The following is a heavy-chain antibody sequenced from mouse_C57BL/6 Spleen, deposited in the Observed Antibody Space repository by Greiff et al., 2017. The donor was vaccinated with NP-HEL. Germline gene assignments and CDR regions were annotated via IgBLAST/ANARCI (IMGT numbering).Heavy chain of an antibody. CDR1: GYSFTGYY. J-gene: IGHJ4*01. CDR2: INPSTGGT. CDR3: ARGGYYAYYYAMDY. D-gene: IGHD2-3*01. V-gene: IGHV1-42*01. Sequence: VQLQQSGPELVKPGASVKISCKASGYSFTGYYMNWVKQSPEKSLEWIGEINPSTGGTTYNQKFKAKATLTVDKSSSTAYMQLKSLTSEDSAVYYCARGGYYAYYYAMDYWGQGTSVTVSS.